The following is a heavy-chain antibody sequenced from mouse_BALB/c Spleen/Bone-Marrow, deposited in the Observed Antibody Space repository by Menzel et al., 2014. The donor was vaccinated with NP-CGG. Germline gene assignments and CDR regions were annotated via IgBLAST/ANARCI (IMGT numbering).Heavy chain of an antibody. CDR1: GFDFSRYW. CDR2: TNPDSSTI. CDR3: ALLGYYGYFYV. V-gene: IGHV4-1*02. D-gene: IGHD2-2*01. J-gene: IGHJ1*01. Sequence: DVKLVESGGGLVQPGGSLKLSCAASGFDFSRYWMSWVRQAPGKGLGWIGETNPDSSTINYTPSLKDKFIISRDNAKNTLYLQMSKVRSEDTALYYCALLGYYGYFYVWGAGTTVTVSS.